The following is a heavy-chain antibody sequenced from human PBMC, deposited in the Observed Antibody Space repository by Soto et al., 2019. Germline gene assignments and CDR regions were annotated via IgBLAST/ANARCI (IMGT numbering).Heavy chain of an antibody. CDR1: GGSIRSYY. J-gene: IGHJ4*02. CDR2: ISYSGST. D-gene: IGHD5-12*01. V-gene: IGHV4-59*08. Sequence: PSETLSLTCTVSGGSIRSYYWSWIRQPPGKGLEWIGYISYSGSTNYNPSLKSRVTISVDASKNHFSLKLSSVTAADTDVYYCARQDGYGRYWGQGTLVTVSS. CDR3: ARQDGYGRY.